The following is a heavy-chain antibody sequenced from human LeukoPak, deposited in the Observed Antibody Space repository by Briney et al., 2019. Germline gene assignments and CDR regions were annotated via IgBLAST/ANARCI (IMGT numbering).Heavy chain of an antibody. CDR3: ARRIRWLDY. D-gene: IGHD5-12*01. J-gene: IGHJ4*02. CDR1: GGYISSYY. Sequence: SETLSLTCTVSGGYISSYYWIWLRQPPGKGLEWIGYIYYSGSTNYNPCLKSRVTISVDTSKNQFSLKLSSVTAADTAVYYCARRIRWLDYWGQGTLVTVSS. CDR2: IYYSGST. V-gene: IGHV4-59*08.